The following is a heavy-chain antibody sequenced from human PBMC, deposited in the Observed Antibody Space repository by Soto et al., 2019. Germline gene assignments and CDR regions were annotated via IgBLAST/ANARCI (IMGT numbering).Heavy chain of an antibody. V-gene: IGHV5-51*01. CDR2: IYPSDSDT. CDR3: ARGGVSTRTFDY. J-gene: IGHJ4*02. CDR1: GYSFIAHW. Sequence: PGESLKISCKVSGYSFIAHWIAWVRQMPGEGLELMGIIYPSDSDTRYRPSFQGQVTISADKSISSAYLQWSSLRASDTAMYYCARGGVSTRTFDYWGQGTPVTVSS. D-gene: IGHD3-3*01.